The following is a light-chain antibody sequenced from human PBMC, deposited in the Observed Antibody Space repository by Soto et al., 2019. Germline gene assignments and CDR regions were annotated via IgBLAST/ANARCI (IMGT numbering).Light chain of an antibody. V-gene: IGLV1-40*01. Sequence: QSVLTQPPSVSGAPGQRVTISCTGSSSNLGAGFDVHWYQPLPGRAPKLLINGDDNRPSGVPDRFSGSRSGTSASLAITGLQAEDEGDYYCQSYDTTLSGAWVFGGGTKLTVL. CDR2: GDD. CDR1: SSNLGAGFD. CDR3: QSYDTTLSGAWV. J-gene: IGLJ3*02.